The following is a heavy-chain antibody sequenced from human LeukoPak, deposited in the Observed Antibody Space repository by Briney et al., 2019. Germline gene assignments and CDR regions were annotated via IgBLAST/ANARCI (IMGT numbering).Heavy chain of an antibody. CDR3: ARPYNYGDSRIDY. D-gene: IGHD4-17*01. CDR1: GFTFSSSW. Sequence: GGSLRLSCSASGFTFSSSWMHWVRQAPGKGLVWVSHINTDGSSTNYADSVKGRFTISRDNAKNTLYLQMNSLRAEDTAVYYCARPYNYGDSRIDYWGRGTLVTVST. V-gene: IGHV3-74*01. J-gene: IGHJ4*02. CDR2: INTDGSST.